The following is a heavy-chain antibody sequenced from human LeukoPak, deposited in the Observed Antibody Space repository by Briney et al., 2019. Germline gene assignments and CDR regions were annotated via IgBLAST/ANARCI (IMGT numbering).Heavy chain of an antibody. CDR1: GFRFTDYS. D-gene: IGHD2-2*01. J-gene: IGHJ6*02. Sequence: PGGALRLSCAASGFRFTDYSMSWVRPAPGKGLEWVAGLGRSGEYKYYADSVKGRFIISRDNSKDTVSLQMNSLRAEDSAIYFCVKDRPCETCMPMDAWGQGTTVTVSS. V-gene: IGHV3-23*01. CDR2: LGRSGEYK. CDR3: VKDRPCETCMPMDA.